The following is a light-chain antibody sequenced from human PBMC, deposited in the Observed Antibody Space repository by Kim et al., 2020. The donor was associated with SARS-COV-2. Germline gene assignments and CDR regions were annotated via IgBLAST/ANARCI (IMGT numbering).Light chain of an antibody. Sequence: DFQMTQSPSSLSASVGDRITITCRASQNIDTYLNWYQQKLGKAPKLLIFGASNLQSGVPSRFSGSGYATDFTLTISSLQPEDFASYYCQQAWTFVQGSKVEIK. CDR3: QQAWT. J-gene: IGKJ1*01. V-gene: IGKV1-39*01. CDR2: GAS. CDR1: QNIDTY.